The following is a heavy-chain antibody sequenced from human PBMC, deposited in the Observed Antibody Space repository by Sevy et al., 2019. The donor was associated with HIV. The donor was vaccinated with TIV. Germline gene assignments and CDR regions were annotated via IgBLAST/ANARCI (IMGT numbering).Heavy chain of an antibody. CDR1: GFSFSWYW. CDR3: GTNCGSRPNDAFDT. D-gene: IGHD2-21*01. Sequence: GGSLRLSCAASGFSFSWYWMSWVRQTPEKGLEWVANINQDEREKNNVDSVRGRFTISRAKAKNSLYLKMNSLRVDDTVVYYCGTNCGSRPNDAFDTWGQGTMVTVSS. CDR2: INQDEREK. V-gene: IGHV3-7*01. J-gene: IGHJ3*02.